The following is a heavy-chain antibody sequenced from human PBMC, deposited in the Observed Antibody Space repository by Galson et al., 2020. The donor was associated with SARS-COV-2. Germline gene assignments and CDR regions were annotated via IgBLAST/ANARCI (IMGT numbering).Heavy chain of an antibody. D-gene: IGHD3-3*01. CDR2: ISSGGGTI. CDR3: ARDQNDFWSGYPNWYFDL. J-gene: IGHJ2*01. Sequence: GGSLRLSCAASGFTFSDYYMSWIRQAPGKGLEWVSYISSGGGTIYYADSVKGRFTISRDNAKNSLYLQMNSLRAEDTAGYYCARDQNDFWSGYPNWYFDLWGRGTLVTVSS. CDR1: GFTFSDYY. V-gene: IGHV3-11*01.